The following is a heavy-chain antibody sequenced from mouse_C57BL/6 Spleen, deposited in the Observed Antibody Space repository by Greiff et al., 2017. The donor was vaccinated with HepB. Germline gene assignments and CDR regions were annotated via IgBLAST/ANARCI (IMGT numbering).Heavy chain of an antibody. D-gene: IGHD1-1*01. CDR1: GYTFTDYN. J-gene: IGHJ2*01. Sequence: EVQLVESGPELVKPGASVKMSCKASGYTFTDYNMHWVKQSHGKSLEWIGYINPNNGGTSYNQKFKGKATLTVNKSSSTAYMELRSLTSEDSAVYYCARWDYYGSSYYFDYWGQGTTLTVSS. CDR2: INPNNGGT. CDR3: ARWDYYGSSYYFDY. V-gene: IGHV1-22*01.